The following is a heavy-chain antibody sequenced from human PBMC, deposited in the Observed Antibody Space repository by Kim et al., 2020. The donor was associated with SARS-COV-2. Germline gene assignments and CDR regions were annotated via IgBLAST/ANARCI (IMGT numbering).Heavy chain of an antibody. J-gene: IGHJ4*02. CDR3: ASGYGSGSYYNGDWNY. V-gene: IGHV3-30*07. D-gene: IGHD3-10*01. Sequence: VKGRFTISRDNSKTTLYLQMNSLRAEDTAVYYCASGYGSGSYYNGDWNYWGQGTLVTVSS.